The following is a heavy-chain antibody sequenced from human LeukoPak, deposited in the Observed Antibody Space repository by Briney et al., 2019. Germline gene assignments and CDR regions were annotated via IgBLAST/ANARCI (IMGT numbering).Heavy chain of an antibody. CDR2: INHSGST. D-gene: IGHD3-9*01. CDR3: ARGGTLRYFDWLSDAFDI. CDR1: GGSFSGYY. J-gene: IGHJ3*02. V-gene: IGHV4-34*01. Sequence: SETLSLTCAVYGGSFSGYYWSWIRQPPGKGLEWIGEINHSGSTNYNPSLKSRVTISVDTSKNQCSLKLSSVTAADTAVYYCARGGTLRYFDWLSDAFDIWGQGTMVTVSS.